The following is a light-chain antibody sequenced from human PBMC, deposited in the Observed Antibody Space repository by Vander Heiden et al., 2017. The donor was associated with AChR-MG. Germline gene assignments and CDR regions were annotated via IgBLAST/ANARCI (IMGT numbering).Light chain of an antibody. J-gene: IGKJ4*01. CDR1: QSVGSN. CDR2: GAS. CDR3: QQYSNWPLT. Sequence: EIVMTQSPATLSVSPGERATVSCRASQSVGSNLAWCQQKPVQAPRLLIYGASTRATGIPAGFSGTGSGTEFTLTISSLQSEDFAVYHCQQYSNWPLTFGGGTKVAIK. V-gene: IGKV3-15*01.